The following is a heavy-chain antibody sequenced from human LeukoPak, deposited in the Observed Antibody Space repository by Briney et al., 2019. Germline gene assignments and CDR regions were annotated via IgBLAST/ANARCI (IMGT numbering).Heavy chain of an antibody. V-gene: IGHV7-4-1*02. CDR3: ARGYSSSWHHYYYYMDV. Sequence: ASVKLSCKASGYTFTSYAMNWVRQAPGQGLEWMGWINTNTGNPTYAQGFTGRFVFSLDTSVSTAYLQISSLKAEDTAVYYCARGYSSSWHHYYYYMDVWGKGTTVTVSS. J-gene: IGHJ6*03. D-gene: IGHD6-13*01. CDR2: INTNTGNP. CDR1: GYTFTSYA.